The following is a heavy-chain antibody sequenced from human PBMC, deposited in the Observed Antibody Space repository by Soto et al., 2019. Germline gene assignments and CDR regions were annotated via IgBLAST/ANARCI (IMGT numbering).Heavy chain of an antibody. CDR3: ARDLDGSGSYYFYFDY. CDR1: GFTFSSYA. D-gene: IGHD3-10*01. Sequence: GGSLRLSCAASGFTFSSYAMHWVRQAPGKGLEWVAVTSYDGSNKYYADSVKGRFTISRDNSKNTLYLQMNSLRAEDTAVYYCARDLDGSGSYYFYFDYWGQGTLVTVSS. V-gene: IGHV3-30-3*01. CDR2: TSYDGSNK. J-gene: IGHJ4*02.